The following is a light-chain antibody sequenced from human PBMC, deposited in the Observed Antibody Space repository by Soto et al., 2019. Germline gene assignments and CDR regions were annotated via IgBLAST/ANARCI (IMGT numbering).Light chain of an antibody. CDR2: NNI. V-gene: IGLV1-40*01. CDR3: QSYDSSLSVV. J-gene: IGLJ2*01. CDR1: GSTIGAGYD. Sequence: QSVLTQPPSVSGAPGQRVTISCTGSGSTIGAGYDVHWYQQLPGIAPKLLIYNNINRPSGVPDRFSGSKSGTSASLAISGLQAEDEADYYCQSYDSSLSVVFGGGTKLTVL.